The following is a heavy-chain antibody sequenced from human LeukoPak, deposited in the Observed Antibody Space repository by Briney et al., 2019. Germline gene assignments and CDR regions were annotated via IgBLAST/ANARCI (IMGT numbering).Heavy chain of an antibody. V-gene: IGHV3-23*01. CDR1: GFIISSSI. Sequence: GGSLRLSCAASGFIISSSIMSWVRQAPGKGLEWVSAISGDGSSTYYADSVKGRFTISRDNSKNTLYLQMNSLRAEDTAIYYCAKGSAAARPYYFDYWGQGTLVTVSS. CDR3: AKGSAAARPYYFDY. D-gene: IGHD6-6*01. J-gene: IGHJ4*02. CDR2: ISGDGSST.